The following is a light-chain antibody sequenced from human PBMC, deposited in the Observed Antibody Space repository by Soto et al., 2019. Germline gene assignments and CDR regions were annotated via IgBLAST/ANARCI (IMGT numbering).Light chain of an antibody. V-gene: IGKV1-5*01. CDR1: QTISSW. CDR2: DAS. Sequence: DSQMTQSPSTLSGSVGDRVTITCRASQTISSWLAWYQQKPGKAPKLLIYDASSLESGVPSRFSGSGSGTDFTLTISSLQPEDFATYYCQQLHDYPITFGQGTRLEIK. CDR3: QQLHDYPIT. J-gene: IGKJ5*01.